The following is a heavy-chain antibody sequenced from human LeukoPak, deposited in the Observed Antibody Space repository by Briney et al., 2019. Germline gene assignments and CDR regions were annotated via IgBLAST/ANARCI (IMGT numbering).Heavy chain of an antibody. CDR2: ISSSGSTI. CDR1: GFTFSSYE. CDR3: ARQGLFRITIFGGDAFDI. Sequence: GGSLRLSCAASGFTFSSYEMNWVRQAPGKGLEWVSYISSSGSTIYYADSVKGRFTISRDNAKNSLYLQMNSLRAEDTAVYYCARQGLFRITIFGGDAFDIWGQGTMVTVSS. J-gene: IGHJ3*02. V-gene: IGHV3-48*03. D-gene: IGHD3-3*01.